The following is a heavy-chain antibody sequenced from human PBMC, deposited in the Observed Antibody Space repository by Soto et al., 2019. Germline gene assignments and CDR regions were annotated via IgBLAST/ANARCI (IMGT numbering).Heavy chain of an antibody. D-gene: IGHD2-15*01. J-gene: IGHJ3*01. V-gene: IGHV3-11*01. CDR3: ASAYSDAFDL. Sequence: QVQLVESGGGLVKPGGSLRLSCAASGFTFRDYYMTWIRQAPGKGLEWVSYISSSGTGIYYADSVKGRFTISRDNAKNSLYLVMSSLRAEDTAVYYCASAYSDAFDLWGQGTMVTVSS. CDR2: ISSSGTGI. CDR1: GFTFRDYY.